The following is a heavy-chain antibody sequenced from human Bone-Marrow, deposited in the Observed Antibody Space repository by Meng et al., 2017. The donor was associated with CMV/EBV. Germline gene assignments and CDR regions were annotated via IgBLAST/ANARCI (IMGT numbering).Heavy chain of an antibody. CDR3: ASGDQLLANYYGMDV. J-gene: IGHJ6*02. Sequence: ASVKVSCKASGYTFTSYDINWVRQATGQGLEWMGWMNPNSGNTGYAQKFQGRVTMTRNTSISTAYMELSRLRSDDTAVYYCASGDQLLANYYGMDVWGQGTTVTVSS. D-gene: IGHD2-2*01. V-gene: IGHV1-8*01. CDR2: MNPNSGNT. CDR1: GYTFTSYD.